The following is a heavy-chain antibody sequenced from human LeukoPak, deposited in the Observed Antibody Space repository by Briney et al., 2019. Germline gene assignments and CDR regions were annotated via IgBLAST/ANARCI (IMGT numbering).Heavy chain of an antibody. V-gene: IGHV4-4*07. Sequence: SETLSLTCTVSGGSISSYYWSWIRQPAGKGLEWIGRIYTSGSTNYNPSLKSRVTMSVDTSKNQFSLKLSSVTAADTAVYYCARTPYYYDSSGYYRPGYYGMDVWGQGTTVTVSS. J-gene: IGHJ6*02. CDR1: GGSISSYY. CDR2: IYTSGST. D-gene: IGHD3-22*01. CDR3: ARTPYYYDSSGYYRPGYYGMDV.